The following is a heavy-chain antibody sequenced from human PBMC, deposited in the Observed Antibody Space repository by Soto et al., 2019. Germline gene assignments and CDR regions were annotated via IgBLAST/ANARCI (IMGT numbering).Heavy chain of an antibody. CDR3: ATAVTGTDAFDI. Sequence: EVQLVESGGGLVKPGGSLRLSCAASGFTFNSYSMNWVRQAPGKGLEWVSSISSSSTYMYYADSVKGRFTISRDDAKNSLYLQMNSLRAEDTAVYYCATAVTGTDAFDIWGQGTMVTVSS. J-gene: IGHJ3*02. V-gene: IGHV3-21*01. CDR1: GFTFNSYS. CDR2: ISSSSTYM. D-gene: IGHD6-19*01.